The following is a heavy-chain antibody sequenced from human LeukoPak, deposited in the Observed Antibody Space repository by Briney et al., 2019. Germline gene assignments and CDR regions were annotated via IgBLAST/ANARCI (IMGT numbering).Heavy chain of an antibody. Sequence: GGSLRLSCVASGFTFSNYWMHWVRHAPGKGLVWVSRINSDGSGTIYADSVKGRFTISRDNAKNTLDLQMNSLRAEDTAVYYCARGEKSWINGFDLWGQGTLVTVSS. V-gene: IGHV3-74*01. CDR3: ARGEKSWINGFDL. J-gene: IGHJ4*02. CDR2: INSDGSGT. CDR1: GFTFSNYW. D-gene: IGHD2-8*01.